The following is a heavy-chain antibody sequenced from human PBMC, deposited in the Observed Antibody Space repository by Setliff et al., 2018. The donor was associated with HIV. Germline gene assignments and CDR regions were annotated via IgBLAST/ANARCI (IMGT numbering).Heavy chain of an antibody. CDR2: IIPMYGVT. J-gene: IGHJ5*02. V-gene: IGHV1-69*05. CDR1: GGTFSSYV. D-gene: IGHD2-15*01. CDR3: ALPYCSGGNCWSSASLPRAGWFDP. Sequence: SVKVSCKASGGTFSSYVISWVRQAPGQGPEWMGGIIPMYGVTNYAQKFQGRVTITTDESTSTAYMELSSLRSGDTAVYYCALPYCSGGNCWSSASLPRAGWFDPWGQGTLVTVSS.